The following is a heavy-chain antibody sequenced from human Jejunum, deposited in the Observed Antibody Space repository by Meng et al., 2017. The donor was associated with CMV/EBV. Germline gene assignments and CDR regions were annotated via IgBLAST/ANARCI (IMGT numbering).Heavy chain of an antibody. J-gene: IGHJ4*02. Sequence: GHSNTRGGYYWSWIRQHPERGLEWIGFTYYGGNTYYIPSLESRVTVSLDTSKNQFSLKLTSVTAAGTAVYYCGGGGGHRSAWVDYWGQGTLVTVSS. CDR2: TYYGGNT. CDR3: GGGGGHRSAWVDY. CDR1: GHSNTRGGYY. V-gene: IGHV4-31*02. D-gene: IGHD3-10*01.